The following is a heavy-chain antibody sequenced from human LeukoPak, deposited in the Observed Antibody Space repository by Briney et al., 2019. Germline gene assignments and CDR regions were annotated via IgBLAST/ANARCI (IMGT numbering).Heavy chain of an antibody. CDR1: GFTFSSYA. CDR3: AKFRGSERTVIDC. Sequence: PGGSLRLSCAASGFTFSSYAMSWVRQAPGKGLEWVSTISGGGGRTWYADSVKGRFTISRDNSKNTVDVQLNSLRAEDTAVYYCAKFRGSERTVIDCWGQGTLVTASS. D-gene: IGHD3-10*01. CDR2: ISGGGGRT. V-gene: IGHV3-23*01. J-gene: IGHJ4*02.